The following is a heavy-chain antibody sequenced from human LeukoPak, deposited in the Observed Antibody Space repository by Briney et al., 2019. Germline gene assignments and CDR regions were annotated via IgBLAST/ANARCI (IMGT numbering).Heavy chain of an antibody. V-gene: IGHV4-34*01. D-gene: IGHD3-22*01. CDR3: ARGRSDSSGYYSYYYYMDV. J-gene: IGHJ6*03. Sequence: SETLSLTCGVYGGSFSGYYWSWIRQPPGKGLEWIGEINHSGSTNYNPSLKSRVTISVDTSKNQFSLKVSSVTAADTAVYYCARGRSDSSGYYSYYYYMDVWGKGTTVTISS. CDR1: GGSFSGYY. CDR2: INHSGST.